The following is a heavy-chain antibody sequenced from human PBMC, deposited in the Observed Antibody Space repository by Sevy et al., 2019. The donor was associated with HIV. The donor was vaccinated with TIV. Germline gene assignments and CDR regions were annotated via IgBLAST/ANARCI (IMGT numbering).Heavy chain of an antibody. D-gene: IGHD3-22*01. Sequence: GGSLRLSCAASGFTFSNAWMSWVRQAPGKGLEWVGRIKSKTDGGTTDYAAPVKGRFTISRDDSKNTLYLQMNSLKTEDTAVYYCTGLREYYYHSSGYGWGQGTLVTVSS. CDR3: TGLREYYYHSSGYG. V-gene: IGHV3-15*01. J-gene: IGHJ4*02. CDR2: IKSKTDGGTT. CDR1: GFTFSNAW.